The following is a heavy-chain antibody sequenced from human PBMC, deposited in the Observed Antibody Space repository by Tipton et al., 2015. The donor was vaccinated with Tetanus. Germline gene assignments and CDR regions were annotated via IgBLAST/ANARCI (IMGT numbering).Heavy chain of an antibody. CDR1: GGLITTGGYS. CDR3: AGVTAQRTELYFEH. Sequence: TLSLTCNVSGGLITTGGYSWGWIRQPPGQGLEWMGYIYQTGSTYFNPSLRSRLTMSFKMSKNQFSLKLTSVTAADTAVYYCAGVTAQRTELYFEHWGQGTQVTVSS. J-gene: IGHJ1*01. CDR2: IYQTGST. V-gene: IGHV4-30-2*01. D-gene: IGHD2-8*02.